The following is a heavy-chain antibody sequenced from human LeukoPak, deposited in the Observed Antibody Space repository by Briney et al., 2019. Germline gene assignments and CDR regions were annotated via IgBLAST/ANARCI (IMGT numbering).Heavy chain of an antibody. CDR3: ARRGRLDY. Sequence: GGSLRLSCAASGFTSSNAWMSWVRQAPGKGLEWVLSISSSSSYIYYADSVKGRFTISRDNAKNSLYLQMNSLRAEDTAVYYCARRGRLDYWGQGTLVTVSS. V-gene: IGHV3-21*01. J-gene: IGHJ4*02. CDR2: ISSSSSYI. D-gene: IGHD5-12*01. CDR1: GFTSSNAW.